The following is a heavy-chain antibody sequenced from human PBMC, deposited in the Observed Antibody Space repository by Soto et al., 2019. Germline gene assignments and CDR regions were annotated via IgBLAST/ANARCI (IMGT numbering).Heavy chain of an antibody. CDR2: IYYSGST. Sequence: QVQLQESGPGLVKPSETLSLTCTVSGGSISSYYWSWIRQPPGKGLEWIGYIYYSGSTNYNPSLKSRVTISVDTPKNQFSLKLSSVTAADTAVYYCARAGNKTYYDFWSGSPGYFDYWGQGTLVTVSS. CDR1: GGSISSYY. D-gene: IGHD3-3*01. CDR3: ARAGNKTYYDFWSGSPGYFDY. J-gene: IGHJ4*02. V-gene: IGHV4-59*01.